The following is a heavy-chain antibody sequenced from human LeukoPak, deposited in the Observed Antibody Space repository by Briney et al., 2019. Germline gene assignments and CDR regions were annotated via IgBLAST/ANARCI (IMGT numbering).Heavy chain of an antibody. CDR3: ARGTGTFVRDWFDP. Sequence: GASVKVSCKASGYTFTSCAMHWVRQAPGQRLEWMGWINAGNGNTKYSQKFQGRVTFIRDTSASTVYVELSSLTSEDTAVYYCARGTGTFVRDWFDPWGQGTLVTVSS. D-gene: IGHD1-1*01. CDR2: INAGNGNT. V-gene: IGHV1-3*01. J-gene: IGHJ5*02. CDR1: GYTFTSCA.